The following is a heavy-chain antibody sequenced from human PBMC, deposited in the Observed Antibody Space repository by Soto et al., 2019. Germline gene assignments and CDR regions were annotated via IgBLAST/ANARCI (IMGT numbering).Heavy chain of an antibody. CDR2: IWYDGSNK. CDR1: GFTFSSYG. CDR3: ARQDRNYGSGSYYNDAWFDP. Sequence: GGSMRLSCAASGFTFSSYGMHWVRQAPGKGLEWVAVIWYDGSNKYYADSVKGRFTISRDNSKNTLYLQMNSLRAEDTAVYYCARQDRNYGSGSYYNDAWFDPWGQGTLVTVSS. D-gene: IGHD3-10*01. V-gene: IGHV3-33*01. J-gene: IGHJ5*02.